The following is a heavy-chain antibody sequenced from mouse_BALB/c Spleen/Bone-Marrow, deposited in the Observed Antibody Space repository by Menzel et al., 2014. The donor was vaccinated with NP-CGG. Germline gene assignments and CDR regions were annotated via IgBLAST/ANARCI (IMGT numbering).Heavy chain of an antibody. D-gene: IGHD4-1*01. J-gene: IGHJ4*01. V-gene: IGHV14-3*02. Sequence: VQLQQSEAELVKPGASVKLSCTASGFNIKDTYMHWVKLRPEQGLEWIGRIDPANGNTKYDPKFQGKATITADTSSNTAYLQLSSLTSEDTAVYYCARWEYYAMDYWGQGTSVTVSS. CDR1: GFNIKDTY. CDR3: ARWEYYAMDY. CDR2: IDPANGNT.